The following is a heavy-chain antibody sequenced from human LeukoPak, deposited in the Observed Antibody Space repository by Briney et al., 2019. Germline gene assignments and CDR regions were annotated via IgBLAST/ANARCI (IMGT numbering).Heavy chain of an antibody. J-gene: IGHJ4*02. CDR2: IYYSGST. D-gene: IGHD6-13*01. CDR1: GGSISSSNYY. V-gene: IGHV4-39*07. CDR3: ATSGWYQTGVY. Sequence: SETLSLTCTVSGGSISSSNYYWGWIRQPPGKGLGWIGSIYYSGSTYYNPSLKSRVTISLDTSKNHFSLKLSSVTAADTAVYYCATSGWYQTGVYWGQGTLVTVSS.